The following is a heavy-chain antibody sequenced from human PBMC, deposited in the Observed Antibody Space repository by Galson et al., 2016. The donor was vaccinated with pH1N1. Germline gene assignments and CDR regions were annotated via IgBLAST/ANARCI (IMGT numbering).Heavy chain of an antibody. CDR3: TRGKRGTYYFDSSGYSFAH. D-gene: IGHD3-22*01. V-gene: IGHV4-34*01. CDR1: GGAFSGYY. J-gene: IGHJ5*02. CDR2: SKDGGSA. Sequence: TCEVHGGAFSGYYRNWIRQPPGKGLEWIGESKDGGSANYNPSLESRVTISVETSKNQISLKLNSVTAADTAVYYCTRGKRGTYYFDSSGYSFAHWGPGTLVTVSS.